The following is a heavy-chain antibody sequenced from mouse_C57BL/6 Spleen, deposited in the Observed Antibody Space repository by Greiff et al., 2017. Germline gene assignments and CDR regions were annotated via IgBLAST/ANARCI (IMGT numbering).Heavy chain of an antibody. CDR3: AKKGMYDGSRTEYAMDY. Sequence: QVQLKQSGPGLVQPSQSLSITCTVSGFSLTSYGVHWVRQPPGKGLEWLGVIWRGGSTDYNAAFISRLSISKVKSKSQVLFKMNSLQADDTAIYYCAKKGMYDGSRTEYAMDYWGQGTSVTVSS. J-gene: IGHJ4*01. V-gene: IGHV2-4*01. CDR2: IWRGGST. CDR1: GFSLTSYG. D-gene: IGHD1-1*01.